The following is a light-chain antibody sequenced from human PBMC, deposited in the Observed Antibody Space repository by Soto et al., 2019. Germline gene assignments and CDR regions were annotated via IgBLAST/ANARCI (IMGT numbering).Light chain of an antibody. CDR1: NSDVWTYAY. J-gene: IGLJ2*01. V-gene: IGLV2-11*01. Sequence: QSALIQPPSVSRSPGQSVTVSCTGTNSDVWTYAYGSWYQQHPGTVPKSMIYIVNFQSSGVPDRFSDSNSGNAASMTISGLQAEDEADYYCCSYTTSATLVVFGGGTKLTVL. CDR3: CSYTTSATLVV. CDR2: IVN.